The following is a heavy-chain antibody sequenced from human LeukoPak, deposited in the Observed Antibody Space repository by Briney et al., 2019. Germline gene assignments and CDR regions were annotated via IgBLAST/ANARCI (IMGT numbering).Heavy chain of an antibody. CDR3: AKLALHDDSSGYYDPETEYFQH. J-gene: IGHJ1*01. CDR1: GFTFTSYA. V-gene: IGHV3-23*01. Sequence: PGGSLRLSCAASGFTFTSYAMSWVRQAPGKRLEWVSAISGSGGSTYYADSVKGRFTISRDNSKNTLYLQMNSLRAEDTAVYYCAKLALHDDSSGYYDPETEYFQHWGQGTLVTVSS. D-gene: IGHD3-22*01. CDR2: ISGSGGST.